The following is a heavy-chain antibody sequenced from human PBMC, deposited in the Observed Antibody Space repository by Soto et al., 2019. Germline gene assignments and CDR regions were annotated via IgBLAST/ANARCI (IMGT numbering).Heavy chain of an antibody. D-gene: IGHD1-26*01. CDR2: INPNHGGT. CDR1: GYTFTAYF. CDR3: ARARFSGRLGYFDM. J-gene: IGHJ3*02. V-gene: IGHV1-2*02. Sequence: QVPLVQSGAEVEKPGASVKVSCNTSGYTFTAYFMHWVRQAPGQGLEWMGWINPNHGGTDYAQTFQGRVTMTRDTSTTTSYMELSSLRADDTAVYFCARARFSGRLGYFDMWGQGTKVTVSS.